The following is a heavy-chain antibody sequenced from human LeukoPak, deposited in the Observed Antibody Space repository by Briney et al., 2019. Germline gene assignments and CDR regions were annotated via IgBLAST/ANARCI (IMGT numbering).Heavy chain of an antibody. V-gene: IGHV3-30*18. CDR1: GFTFSSYG. Sequence: PGGSLRLSCATSGFTFSSYGMHWVRQAPGKGLEWVAVISYDGSNKYYADSVKGRFTISRDNSKNTLYLQMNSLRAEDTAVYYCAKDGEQQQPYYYYYGMDVWGQGTTVTVSS. CDR3: AKDGEQQQPYYYYYGMDV. D-gene: IGHD6-13*01. J-gene: IGHJ6*02. CDR2: ISYDGSNK.